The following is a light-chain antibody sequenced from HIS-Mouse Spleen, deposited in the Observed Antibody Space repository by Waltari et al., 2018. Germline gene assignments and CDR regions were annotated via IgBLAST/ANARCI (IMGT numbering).Light chain of an antibody. CDR1: QSVNSSY. V-gene: IGKV3-20*01. CDR2: RAS. J-gene: IGKJ3*01. Sequence: IVLTQSPGTLPLSPGERATLSCRDSQSVNSSYLAWYQQKPGQAPRLLIYRASSRATGIPDRFSGSGSGTDFTLTISRLEPEDFAVYYCQQYGSSFTFGPGTKVDIK. CDR3: QQYGSSFT.